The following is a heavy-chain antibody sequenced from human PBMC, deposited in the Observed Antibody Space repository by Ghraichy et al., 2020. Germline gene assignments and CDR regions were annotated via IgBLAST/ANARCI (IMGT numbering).Heavy chain of an antibody. CDR2: ISWDGGST. CDR3: AKDTGGADMVRGVENFNYYYYGMDV. J-gene: IGHJ6*02. CDR1: GFTFDDYT. Sequence: GGSLRLSCAASGFTFDDYTMHWVRQAPGKGLEWVSLISWDGGSTYYADSVKGRFTISRDNSKNSLYLQMNSLKTEDTALYYCAKDTGGADMVRGVENFNYYYYGMDVWGQGTTVTVSS. D-gene: IGHD3-10*01. V-gene: IGHV3-43*01.